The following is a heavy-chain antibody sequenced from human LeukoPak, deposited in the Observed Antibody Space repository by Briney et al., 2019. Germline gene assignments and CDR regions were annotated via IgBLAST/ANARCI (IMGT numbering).Heavy chain of an antibody. CDR2: IHTTGTT. D-gene: IGHD2-21*02. CDR1: GGSINSGSDY. V-gene: IGHV4-61*02. CDR3: ARGSRDLSPVIPVRNAFHI. Sequence: TLSLTCTVSGGSINSGSDYWTWIRQPAGKGLEWIGRIHTTGTTTYNPSLESRVTISKDTSNNRFSLKLSSVTAADTAVYYCARGSRDLSPVIPVRNAFHIWGPGTIVTVSS. J-gene: IGHJ3*02.